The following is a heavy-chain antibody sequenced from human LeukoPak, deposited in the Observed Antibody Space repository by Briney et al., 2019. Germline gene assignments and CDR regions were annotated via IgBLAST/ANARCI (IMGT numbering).Heavy chain of an antibody. V-gene: IGHV3-74*01. D-gene: IGHD4-23*01. CDR3: ARDLGTTTVDVLDY. J-gene: IGHJ4*02. CDR1: GYTFSSYW. CDR2: INSDGSST. Sequence: GGSLRLSCAASGYTFSSYWTHWVRQAPGKGLVWVSRINSDGSSTSNADSVKGRFTISRDNAKNTLYLQMNSLRAEDTAVYYCARDLGTTTVDVLDYWGQGTLVTVSS.